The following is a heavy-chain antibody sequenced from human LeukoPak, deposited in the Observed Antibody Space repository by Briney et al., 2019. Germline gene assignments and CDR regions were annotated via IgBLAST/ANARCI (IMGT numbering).Heavy chain of an antibody. CDR3: ARGLSDFWSGYYTNYYYYMDV. V-gene: IGHV1-69*13. Sequence: ASVKVSCKASGGTFSSYAISWVRQAPGQGLEWMGGIIPIFGTANYAQKFQGRVTITADESTSTAYMELSSLRSEDTAVYYCARGLSDFWSGYYTNYYYYMDVWGKGTTVTVSS. J-gene: IGHJ6*03. D-gene: IGHD3-3*01. CDR2: IIPIFGTA. CDR1: GGTFSSYA.